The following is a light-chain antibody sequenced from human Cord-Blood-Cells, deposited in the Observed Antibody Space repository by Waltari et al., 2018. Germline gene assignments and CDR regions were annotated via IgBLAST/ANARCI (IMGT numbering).Light chain of an antibody. CDR2: DVS. V-gene: IGLV2-14*01. CDR1: SSDVGGYNY. CDR3: SSYTSSSTVV. Sequence: QSALTQPASVSGSPGQSITISCTGTSSDVGGYNYVSWYKQHPGKAPKLMIYDVSNLPAGVSNRFSGSKSGNTASLTISGLQAEDEADYYCSSYTSSSTVVFGGGTKLTVL. J-gene: IGLJ2*01.